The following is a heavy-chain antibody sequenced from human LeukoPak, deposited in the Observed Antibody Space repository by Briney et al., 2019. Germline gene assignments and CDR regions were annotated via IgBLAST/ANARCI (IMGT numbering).Heavy chain of an antibody. D-gene: IGHD1-26*01. Sequence: GSLRLSCAASGFTFSDYYMSWIRQPPGKGLEWIGEINHSGSTNYNPSLKSRVTISVDTSKNQFSLKLSSVTAADTAVYYCARESGGSYYRYFDYWGQGTLVTVSS. CDR3: ARESGGSYYRYFDY. CDR1: GFTFSDYY. CDR2: INHSGST. J-gene: IGHJ4*02. V-gene: IGHV4-34*01.